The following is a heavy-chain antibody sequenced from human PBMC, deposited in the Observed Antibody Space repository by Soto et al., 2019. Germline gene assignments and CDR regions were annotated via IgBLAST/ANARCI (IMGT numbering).Heavy chain of an antibody. CDR2: INHSEST. V-gene: IGHV4-34*01. CDR1: RGSFNGYY. CDR3: ARGHDRWSGYYN. J-gene: IGHJ4*02. Sequence: XATPSLTCAVYRGSFNGYYWSWIRQPPGKGLEWIGEINHSESTNYNPSLKSRVTISGDTSKNQFSLKLSSVTAADTAVYYCARGHDRWSGYYNWGQGTLVTVSS. D-gene: IGHD3-3*01.